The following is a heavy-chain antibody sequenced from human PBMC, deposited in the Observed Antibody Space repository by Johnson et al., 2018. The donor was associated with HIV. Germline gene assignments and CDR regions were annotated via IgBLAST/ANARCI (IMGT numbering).Heavy chain of an antibody. D-gene: IGHD6-19*01. CDR1: GFIFSSYG. J-gene: IGHJ3*02. V-gene: IGHV3-30*18. CDR2: ISYDETND. Sequence: QVHLVESGGGVVQPGRSLRLSCAASGFIFSSYGMHWVRQAPGKGLEWVAVISYDETNDYYADSVKGRFTISRDNPKNTLYLQMNSLRAEDTAIYYCAKLRKKQWLVGDAFDIWGQGTMVTVSS. CDR3: AKLRKKQWLVGDAFDI.